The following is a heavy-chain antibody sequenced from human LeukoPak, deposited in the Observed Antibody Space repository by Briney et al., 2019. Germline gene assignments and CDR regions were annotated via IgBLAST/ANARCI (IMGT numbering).Heavy chain of an antibody. D-gene: IGHD5-18*01. Sequence: TGGSLRLSCAASGFSFNTYSMSWVRQAPGKGLEWVSSINSGGHFIYYADSVKGRFTISRDIAKNSVYLQMNSLTVEDTAVYYCAKDVESYSYVDRADMDVWGKGTTVTISS. CDR1: GFSFNTYS. J-gene: IGHJ6*03. CDR2: INSGGHFI. CDR3: AKDVESYSYVDRADMDV. V-gene: IGHV3-21*01.